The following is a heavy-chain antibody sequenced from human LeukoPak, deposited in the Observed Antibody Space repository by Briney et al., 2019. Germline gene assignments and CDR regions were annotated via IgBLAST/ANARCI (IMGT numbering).Heavy chain of an antibody. Sequence: GGSLRLSCAASGFTFSSYEMKWVRQARGKGGEGGSYISSRGSNRTYADSVKGRFTISRDNAKHSLYLEMNSLRAEDTAVYYCAREIVSAVAGNFDYWGQGTLVTVSS. V-gene: IGHV3-48*03. CDR1: GFTFSSYE. J-gene: IGHJ4*02. CDR3: AREIVSAVAGNFDY. D-gene: IGHD6-19*01. CDR2: ISSRGSNR.